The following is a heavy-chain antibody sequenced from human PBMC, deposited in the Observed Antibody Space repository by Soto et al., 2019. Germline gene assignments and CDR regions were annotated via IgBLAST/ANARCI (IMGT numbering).Heavy chain of an antibody. D-gene: IGHD2-21*01. CDR1: GFTFSNAW. J-gene: IGHJ6*02. V-gene: IGHV3-15*01. CDR2: IKSKTDGGTT. Sequence: EVQLVESGGGLVKPGGSLRLSCAASGFTFSNAWMRWVRQAPGKGLEWVGRIKSKTDGGTTDYAAPVKGRFTISRDDSTNTLYLQMNSRKCEDTAVYYSTPGRVVVSRTGVDVGGQGTTVT. CDR3: TPGRVVVSRTGVDV.